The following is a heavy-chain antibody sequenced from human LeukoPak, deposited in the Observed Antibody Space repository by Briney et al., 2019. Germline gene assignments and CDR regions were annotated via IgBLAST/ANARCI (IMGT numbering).Heavy chain of an antibody. CDR3: ARAFYPGYYSYMAV. V-gene: IGHV4-61*02. CDR1: GGSISSGSYY. J-gene: IGHJ6*03. D-gene: IGHD3-3*02. CDR2: IYTSGST. Sequence: PSQTLSLTCTVSGGSISSGSYYWSWIRQPAGKGLEWIGRIYTSGSTNYNPSLKSRVTISVDTSKNQFSLKLSSVTAADTAVYYCARAFYPGYYSYMAVWGKGTTVTVSS.